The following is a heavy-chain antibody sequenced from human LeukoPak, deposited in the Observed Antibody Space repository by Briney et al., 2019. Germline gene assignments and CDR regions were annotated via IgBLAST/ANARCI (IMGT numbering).Heavy chain of an antibody. CDR1: EGTFSSYA. V-gene: IGHV1-69*04. J-gene: IGHJ4*02. D-gene: IGHD1-20*01. CDR2: IIPILGIA. CDR3: AAPITGTTSSYYFDY. Sequence: SVKVSCKASEGTFSSYAISWVRQAPGQGLEWMGTIIPILGIANYAQKFQGRVTITADKSTSTAYMELSSLRSEDTAVYYCAAPITGTTSSYYFDYWGQGTLVTVSS.